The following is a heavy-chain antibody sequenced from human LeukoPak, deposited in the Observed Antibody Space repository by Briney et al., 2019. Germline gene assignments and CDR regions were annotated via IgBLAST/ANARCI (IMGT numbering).Heavy chain of an antibody. J-gene: IGHJ4*02. CDR1: GFTFNNYG. CDR2: IRFDESSK. Sequence: PGGSPRLSCAASGFTFNNYGMHWVRQAPGKGLEWVAFIRFDESSKYYADSVKGRFTISRDNSKNTLYLQMNSLRAEDTAVYYCARNMVRAKYFDYWGQGTLVTVSS. D-gene: IGHD3-10*01. CDR3: ARNMVRAKYFDY. V-gene: IGHV3-30*02.